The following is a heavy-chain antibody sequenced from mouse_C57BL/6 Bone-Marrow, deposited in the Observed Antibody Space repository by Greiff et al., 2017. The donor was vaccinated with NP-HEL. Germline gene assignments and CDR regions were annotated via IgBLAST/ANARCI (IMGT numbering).Heavy chain of an antibody. Sequence: VQLQQSGAELARPGASVKLSCKASGYTFTSYGISWVKQRTGQGLEWIGEIYPRSGNTYYNEKFKGKATLTADKSSSIAYMELRSLTSEDSAVYFCARCTMVTTRFAYWGQGTLVTVSA. V-gene: IGHV1-81*01. CDR1: GYTFTSYG. D-gene: IGHD2-2*01. CDR3: ARCTMVTTRFAY. J-gene: IGHJ3*01. CDR2: IYPRSGNT.